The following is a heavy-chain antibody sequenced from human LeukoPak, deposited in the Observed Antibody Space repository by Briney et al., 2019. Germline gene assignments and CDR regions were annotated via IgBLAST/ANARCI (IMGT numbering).Heavy chain of an antibody. CDR1: GGSISSYY. J-gene: IGHJ3*01. CDR3: ARDAYSHQT. CDR2: IYHSGST. D-gene: IGHD5-18*01. V-gene: IGHV4-59*01. Sequence: SETLSLTCTVSGGSISSYYWSWIRQPPGKGLEWIGYIYHSGSTNYNPSLKSRVTISVDTSKNQFSLKLSSVTAADTAVYYCARDAYSHQTWGQGTMVTVSS.